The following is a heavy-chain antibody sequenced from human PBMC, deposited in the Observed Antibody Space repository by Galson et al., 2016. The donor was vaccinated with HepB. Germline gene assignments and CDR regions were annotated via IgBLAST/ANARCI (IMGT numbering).Heavy chain of an antibody. V-gene: IGHV4-39*01. CDR1: SGSISSSTYY. Sequence: LSLTCTVSSGSISSSTYYWAWIRQPPGKGLEWIGSLYYNGNTYYNSSLKRRVTISVGTSDTQFSLKMTSMTASDTAVYYCARLYPFDFWGQGALVIVSS. J-gene: IGHJ4*02. D-gene: IGHD2-2*01. CDR3: ARLYPFDF. CDR2: LYYNGNT.